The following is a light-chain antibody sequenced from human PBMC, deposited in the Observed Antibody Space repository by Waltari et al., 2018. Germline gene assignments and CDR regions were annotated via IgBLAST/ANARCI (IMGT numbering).Light chain of an antibody. V-gene: IGLV2-14*01. CDR2: AVT. J-gene: IGLJ2*01. CDR3: SSYTASGTLA. CDR1: SSDIGYYNY. Sequence: QSALTQPASVSGSPGQSITISCTGTSSDIGYYNYVSWYQQPPGTAPKLMIYAVTNRPSGVANRFSGSKSGNTASLTISGLQAEDEADFYCSSYTASGTLAFGGGTKLTVL.